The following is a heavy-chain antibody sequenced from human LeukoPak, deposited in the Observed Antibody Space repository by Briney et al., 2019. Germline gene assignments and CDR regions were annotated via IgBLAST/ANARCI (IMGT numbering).Heavy chain of an antibody. J-gene: IGHJ4*02. CDR3: ARESYGDQYYFDY. V-gene: IGHV1-69*01. D-gene: IGHD4-17*01. CDR2: IIPIFGTA. CDR1: GGTFSSYA. Sequence: GASVKVSCKASGGTFSSYAISWVRQAPGQGLEWMGGIIPIFGTANYAQKFQGRVTTTADESTSTAYMELSSLRSEDTAVYYCARESYGDQYYFDYWGQGTLVTVSS.